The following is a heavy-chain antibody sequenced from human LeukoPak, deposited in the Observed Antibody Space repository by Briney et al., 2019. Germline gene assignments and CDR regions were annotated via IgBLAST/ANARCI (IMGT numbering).Heavy chain of an antibody. CDR2: ISGSGGST. V-gene: IGHV3-23*01. D-gene: IGHD2-8*01. J-gene: IGHJ4*02. Sequence: GGSLRLSCAASGFTLSSYAMSWVRQAPGKGLEWVSAISGSGGSTYYADSVKGRFTISRDNSKNTLYLQMNSLRAEDTAVYYCAKDQTDIVLMVYAETYYFDYWGQGTLVTVSS. CDR1: GFTLSSYA. CDR3: AKDQTDIVLMVYAETYYFDY.